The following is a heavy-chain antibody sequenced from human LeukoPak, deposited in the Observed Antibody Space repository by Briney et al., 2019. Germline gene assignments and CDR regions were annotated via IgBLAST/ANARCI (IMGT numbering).Heavy chain of an antibody. CDR2: IYTSGST. CDR1: GGSISSYY. J-gene: IGHJ6*03. D-gene: IGHD4-17*01. V-gene: IGHV4-4*09. CDR3: ARSRGLRHYYYYLDV. Sequence: SETLSLTCTVPGGSISSYYWSWIRQPPGKGLEWIGYIYTSGSTNYNPSLKSRVTISVDTSKNQFSLKLSSVTAADTAVYYCARSRGLRHYYYYLDVWGKGTTVTVSS.